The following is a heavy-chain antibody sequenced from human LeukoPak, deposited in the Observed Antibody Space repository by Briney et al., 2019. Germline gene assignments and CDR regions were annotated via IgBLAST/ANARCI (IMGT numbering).Heavy chain of an antibody. CDR3: ARDQGENYDSSGYYPY. V-gene: IGHV3-11*06. Sequence: GGSLRLSCAASGFTFSNYYMSWIRQAPGKGLEWVSYISGSSGSTNYADSVMGRFTTSRDNGKNSLYLQMNSLRAEDTAVYYCARDQGENYDSSGYYPYWGQGTLVTVSS. J-gene: IGHJ4*02. CDR1: GFTFSNYY. D-gene: IGHD3-22*01. CDR2: ISGSSGST.